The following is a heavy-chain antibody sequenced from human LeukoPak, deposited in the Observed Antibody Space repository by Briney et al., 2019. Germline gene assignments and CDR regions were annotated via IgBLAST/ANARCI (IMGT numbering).Heavy chain of an antibody. J-gene: IGHJ4*02. V-gene: IGHV3-30*04. CDR2: ISYDGSNK. CDR3: AREGYYYDSGGYDDY. Sequence: GSLRLSCAASGFTFSSYAMHWVRQAPGKGLEWVAVISYDGSNKYYADSVKGRFTISRDNSKNTLYLQMNSLRAEDTAVYYCAREGYYYDSGGYDDYWGQGTLVTVSS. D-gene: IGHD3-22*01. CDR1: GFTFSSYA.